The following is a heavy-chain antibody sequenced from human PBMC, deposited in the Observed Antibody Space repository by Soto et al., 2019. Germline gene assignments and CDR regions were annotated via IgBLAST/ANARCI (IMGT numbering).Heavy chain of an antibody. V-gene: IGHV3-23*01. CDR1: GYTFSKNA. Sequence: EVQLLESGGGLVQPGGSLRLSCAASGYTFSKNAMNWVRQAPGKGLEWVSTISGSGGRTYSADSVTGRFTISRDNSKNTQYLHMNSLRVEDTAVYYCAAPSGSSESYHWGSFDYWGQGTLVTVSS. CDR2: ISGSGGRT. D-gene: IGHD1-26*01. J-gene: IGHJ4*02. CDR3: AAPSGSSESYHWGSFDY.